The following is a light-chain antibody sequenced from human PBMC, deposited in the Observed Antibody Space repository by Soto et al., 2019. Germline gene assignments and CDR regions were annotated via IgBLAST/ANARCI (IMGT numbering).Light chain of an antibody. CDR2: GNS. Sequence: QSVLTQPPSVSGAPGQRVTISCTGSSSNIGAGYDVHWYQQLPGTAPKLLIYGNSNRPSGVPDRFSGSKSGTSASLAITGLQAEDDVYYYCQSYDSSLSGVVFGGGTKLTVL. CDR1: SSNIGAGYD. V-gene: IGLV1-40*01. J-gene: IGLJ2*01. CDR3: QSYDSSLSGVV.